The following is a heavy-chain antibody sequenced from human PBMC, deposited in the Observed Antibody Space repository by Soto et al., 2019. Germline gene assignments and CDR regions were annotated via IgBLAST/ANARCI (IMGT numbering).Heavy chain of an antibody. CDR2: ISSNGGST. CDR3: ASDELYCSSTSCYQPTVPLYYYYGMDV. V-gene: IGHV3-64*01. Sequence: EVQLVESGGGLVQPGGSLRLSCAASGFTFSSYAMHWVRQAPGKGLEYVSAISSNGGSTYYANSVKGRFTISRDNSKYTLYLQRGSPRAEDMAVYYCASDELYCSSTSCYQPTVPLYYYYGMDVWGQGTTVTVSS. D-gene: IGHD2-2*01. J-gene: IGHJ6*02. CDR1: GFTFSSYA.